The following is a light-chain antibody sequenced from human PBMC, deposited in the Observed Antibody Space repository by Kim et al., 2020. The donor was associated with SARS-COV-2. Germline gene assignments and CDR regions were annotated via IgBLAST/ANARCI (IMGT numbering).Light chain of an antibody. Sequence: SPGERVTLSCRASQGVGTDIAWYQQKAGQPPSLLIYDASRRATGIPPRFSGSGSGTDFSLTISSLEPEDFAVYHCHQRRSRPPATFGGGTKVDIK. V-gene: IGKV3-11*01. CDR3: HQRRSRPPAT. CDR1: QGVGTD. CDR2: DAS. J-gene: IGKJ4*01.